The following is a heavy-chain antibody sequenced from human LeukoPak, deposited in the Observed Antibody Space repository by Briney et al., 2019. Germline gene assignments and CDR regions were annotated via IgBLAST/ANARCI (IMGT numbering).Heavy chain of an antibody. D-gene: IGHD2-15*01. V-gene: IGHV4-59*01. CDR1: GGSISSYY. CDR2: IYYSGST. CDR3: ARDLWVAAEAFDI. J-gene: IGHJ3*02. Sequence: SETLSLTCTVSGGSISSYYWSWIRQPPGKGLEWIRYIYYSGSTNYNPSLKSRVTISVDTSKNQFSLKLSSVTAADTAVYYCARDLWVAAEAFDIWGQGTMVTVSS.